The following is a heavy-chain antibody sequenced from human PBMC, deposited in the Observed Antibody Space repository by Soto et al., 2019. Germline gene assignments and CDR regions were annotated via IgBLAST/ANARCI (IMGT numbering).Heavy chain of an antibody. CDR1: GFTFSSYG. V-gene: IGHV3-23*01. CDR2: ISGSGDAT. Sequence: EVQLLESGGGLVQPGGSLRLSCGASGFTFSSYGMSWVRQGPGKGLEWVADISGSGDATHYADSVKGHFTISRDNSKNTLFLQMNSPRAEDTAIYYCARGAWGSIHDHWGQGTLVIVSS. J-gene: IGHJ4*02. D-gene: IGHD3-16*01. CDR3: ARGAWGSIHDH.